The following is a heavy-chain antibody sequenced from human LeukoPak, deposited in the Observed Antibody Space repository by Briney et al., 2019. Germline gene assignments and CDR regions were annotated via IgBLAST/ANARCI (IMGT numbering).Heavy chain of an antibody. CDR1: GGSISSSSYY. D-gene: IGHD6-19*01. Sequence: SETLSLTRTVSGGSISSSSYYWGWIRQPPGKGLEWIGSIYYSGSTYYNPSLKSRVTISVDTSKNQFSLKLSSVTAADTAVYYCARHGDRGGQWLTYYYYYYGMDVWGQGTTVTVSS. J-gene: IGHJ6*02. CDR2: IYYSGST. CDR3: ARHGDRGGQWLTYYYYYYGMDV. V-gene: IGHV4-39*01.